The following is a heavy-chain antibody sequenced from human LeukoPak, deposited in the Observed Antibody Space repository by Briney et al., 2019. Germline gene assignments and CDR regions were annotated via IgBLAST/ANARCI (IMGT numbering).Heavy chain of an antibody. V-gene: IGHV1-69*06. CDR2: IIPIFGTA. CDR3: ARDPKYGDYGEIWFDP. J-gene: IGHJ5*02. CDR1: GYTFTSYY. D-gene: IGHD4-17*01. Sequence: ASVKVSCKASGYTFTSYYMHWVRQAPGQGLEWMGGIIPIFGTANYAQKFQGRVTITADKSTSTAYMELSSLRSEDTAVYYCARDPKYGDYGEIWFDPWGQGTLVTVSS.